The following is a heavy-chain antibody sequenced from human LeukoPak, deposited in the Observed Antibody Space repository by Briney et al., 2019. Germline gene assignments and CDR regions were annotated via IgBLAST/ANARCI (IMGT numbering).Heavy chain of an antibody. D-gene: IGHD2-21*01. CDR3: AKDIVVESI. J-gene: IGHJ4*02. V-gene: IGHV3-23*01. Sequence: GGSLRLSCAASGFTFSTYAMSWVRQAPGKGLEWVSAISGSGGSTFYADSVKGRFTISRDNAKNTLYLQMNSLRAEDTAVYYCAKDIVVESIWGQGTLVTVSS. CDR1: GFTFSTYA. CDR2: ISGSGGST.